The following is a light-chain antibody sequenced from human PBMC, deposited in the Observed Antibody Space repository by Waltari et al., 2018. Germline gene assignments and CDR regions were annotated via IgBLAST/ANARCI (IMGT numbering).Light chain of an antibody. Sequence: DIVMTQSPDSLAVSLGERATINCKSSRSIFYSPNKNNYLAWYQHKPGQPPKLLIYWASTRQSGVPDRISGSGSGTDFTLTIISLQAEDVAVYYCQQYCSTPYNFGQGTKLEIK. CDR3: QQYCSTPYN. V-gene: IGKV4-1*01. J-gene: IGKJ2*01. CDR2: WAS. CDR1: RSIFYSPNKNNY.